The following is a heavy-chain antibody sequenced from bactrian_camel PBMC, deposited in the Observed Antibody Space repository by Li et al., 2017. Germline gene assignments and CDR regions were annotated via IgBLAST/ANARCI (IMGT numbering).Heavy chain of an antibody. CDR1: VPINRYC. CDR2: ITRDGAI. D-gene: IGHD6*01. CDR3: ARVRVNFGTWYYDY. J-gene: IGHJ4*01. Sequence: HVQLVESGGGTIQAGGSLTLSCRASVPINRYCLAWFRQAPGKEREGVAGITRDGAITYGDSVKGRFTISKDNAKNTVYLQMNSLKPEDTALYFRARVRVNFGTWYYDYWGQGTQVTVS. V-gene: IGHV3S57*01.